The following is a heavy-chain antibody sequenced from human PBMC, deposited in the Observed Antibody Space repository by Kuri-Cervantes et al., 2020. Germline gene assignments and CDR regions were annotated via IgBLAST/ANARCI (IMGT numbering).Heavy chain of an antibody. V-gene: IGHV1-69*13. D-gene: IGHD3-16*01. Sequence: SVKVSCKASGGTFSSYAISWVRQAPGQGLEWMGGIIPIFGTANYAQKFQGRVTITADESTSTAYMELSSLRSEDTAVYYCARDWRIFWGVDYWGQGTLVTVSS. CDR2: IIPIFGTA. CDR1: GGTFSSYA. CDR3: ARDWRIFWGVDY. J-gene: IGHJ4*02.